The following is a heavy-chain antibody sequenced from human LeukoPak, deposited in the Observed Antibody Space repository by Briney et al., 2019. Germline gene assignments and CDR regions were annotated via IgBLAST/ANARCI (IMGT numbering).Heavy chain of an antibody. CDR1: GFTVSSNY. Sequence: GGSLRPSCAASGFTVSSNYMSWVRQAPGKGLEWVSVIYSGGSTYYADSVKGRFTISRDNSKNTLYLQMNSLRAEDTAVYYCASRGYSSSCDVWGQGTTVTVSS. D-gene: IGHD6-6*01. CDR2: IYSGGST. V-gene: IGHV3-53*01. J-gene: IGHJ6*02. CDR3: ASRGYSSSCDV.